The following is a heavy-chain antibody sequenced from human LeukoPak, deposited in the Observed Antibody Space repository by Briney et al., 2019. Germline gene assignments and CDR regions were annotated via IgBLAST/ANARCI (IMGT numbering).Heavy chain of an antibody. CDR3: ARRIDCSSTSCRAFDI. CDR2: IYPGDSDT. Sequence: GESLKIFCKGSGYSFTSYWIGWVRQMPGKGLEWMGIIYPGDSDTRYSPSFQGQVTISADKSISTAYLQWSSLKASDTAMYYCARRIDCSSTSCRAFDIWGQGTMVTVSS. J-gene: IGHJ3*02. CDR1: GYSFTSYW. D-gene: IGHD2-2*01. V-gene: IGHV5-51*01.